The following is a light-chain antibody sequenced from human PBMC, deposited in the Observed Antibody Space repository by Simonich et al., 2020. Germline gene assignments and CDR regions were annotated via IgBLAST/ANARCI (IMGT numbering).Light chain of an antibody. V-gene: IGLV3-19*01. CDR1: SLRSYY. CDR3: NSRDSSGNHVV. J-gene: IGLJ2*01. Sequence: SSELTQDPAVSVALGQTVRITCHGDSLRSYYASWYQQKPGQAPVLGIYGKNNRPSGIPDRFSGSSSGNTASLTITGAQAEDEADYYCNSRDSSGNHVVFGGGTKLTVL. CDR2: GKN.